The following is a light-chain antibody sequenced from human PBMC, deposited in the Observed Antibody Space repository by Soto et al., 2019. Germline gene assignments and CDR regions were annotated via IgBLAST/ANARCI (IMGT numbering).Light chain of an antibody. CDR2: GND. CDR3: QSYDSSLSGFDV. Sequence: QPVLTQPPSVSGAPGQRVTISCTGSRSNIGGGYDVHWYQQLPGTAPKLLIYGNDNRPSGVPDRFSGSKSGTSASLAISGLQAEDEADYYCQSYDSSLSGFDVFGTGTKLTVL. V-gene: IGLV1-40*01. CDR1: RSNIGGGYD. J-gene: IGLJ1*01.